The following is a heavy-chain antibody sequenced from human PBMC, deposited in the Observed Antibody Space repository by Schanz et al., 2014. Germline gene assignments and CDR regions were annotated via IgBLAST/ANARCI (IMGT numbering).Heavy chain of an antibody. CDR2: ISGSGGST. Sequence: EVQLVESGGGLVQPGGSLRLSCTASGFTFSSYSMNWVRQAPGKGLEWVSAISGSGGSTYYADSVKGRFTISRDNSKNTLYLQMNSLRAEDTAVYYCAKGGSGSHYRLDYWGQGTLVTVSS. D-gene: IGHD1-26*01. V-gene: IGHV3-23*04. CDR3: AKGGSGSHYRLDY. J-gene: IGHJ4*02. CDR1: GFTFSSYS.